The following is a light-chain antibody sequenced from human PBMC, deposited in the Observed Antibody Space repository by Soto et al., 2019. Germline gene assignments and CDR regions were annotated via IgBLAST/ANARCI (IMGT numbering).Light chain of an antibody. CDR1: SGHSSYA. J-gene: IGLJ3*02. Sequence: QLVLTQSPSASASLGASVKLTCTLTSGHSSYAIAWHQQQPEKGPRYLMNLNGDGSHGKGDGIPDRFSGSSSGAERYLTISSLQSEDEADYYCQTWGTGIQVFGGGTKLTVL. CDR2: LNGDGSH. V-gene: IGLV4-69*01. CDR3: QTWGTGIQV.